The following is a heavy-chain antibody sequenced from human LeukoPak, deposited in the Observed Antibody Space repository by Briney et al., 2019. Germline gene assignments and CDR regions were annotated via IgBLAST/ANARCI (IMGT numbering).Heavy chain of an antibody. V-gene: IGHV1-69*04. CDR1: GGTFSSYA. CDR3: ARPDDYYGMDV. J-gene: IGHJ6*02. CDR2: IIPIFGIA. Sequence: ASVKVSCKASGGTFSSYAIIWVRQAPGQGLEWMGRIIPIFGIANYAQKFQGRVTITADKSTSTAYMELSSLRSEVTAVYYCARPDDYYGMDVWGQGTTVTVSS.